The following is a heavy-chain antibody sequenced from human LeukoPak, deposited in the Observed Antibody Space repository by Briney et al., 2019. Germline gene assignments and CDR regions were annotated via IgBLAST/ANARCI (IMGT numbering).Heavy chain of an antibody. D-gene: IGHD1-26*01. Sequence: SETLSLTCAVYGGSFSSYYWGWIRQPPGKGLEWIGSIYYSGSTYYNPSLKSRVTISVDTSKNQFSLKLSSVTAADTAVYYCARDFIRGSYYFDYWGQGTLVTVSS. J-gene: IGHJ4*02. CDR1: GGSFSSYY. CDR2: IYYSGST. V-gene: IGHV4-39*07. CDR3: ARDFIRGSYYFDY.